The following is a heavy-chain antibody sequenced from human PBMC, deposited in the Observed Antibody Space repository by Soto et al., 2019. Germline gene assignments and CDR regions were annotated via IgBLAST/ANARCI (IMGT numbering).Heavy chain of an antibody. CDR2: ISYSGTT. CDR3: ARGRGYSYGLDT. Sequence: QVQLQESGPGLVKPSQTLSLTCTVSGDSISSSNNYWSWIRQPPGEGLEWIGFISYSGTTSYSPSLKSRLAISLETSKNQFSLSLSSVTAADTAVYYCARGRGYSYGLDTWGQGTLVTVSS. D-gene: IGHD5-18*01. J-gene: IGHJ5*02. V-gene: IGHV4-30-4*01. CDR1: GDSISSSNNY.